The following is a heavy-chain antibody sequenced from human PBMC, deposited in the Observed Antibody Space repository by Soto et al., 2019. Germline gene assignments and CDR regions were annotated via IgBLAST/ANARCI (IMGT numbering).Heavy chain of an antibody. V-gene: IGHV1-69*02. CDR1: GGTFSSYT. J-gene: IGHJ5*02. Sequence: QVQLVQSGAEVKKPGSSVKVSCKASGGTFSSYTISWVRQAPGQGLEWMGRIIPILGIANYAQKFQGRVTITADKSTSKADMELSRLRAEDTAVYYCASPGPPFDPWGQGTLVTVSS. CDR3: ASPGPPFDP. CDR2: IIPILGIA.